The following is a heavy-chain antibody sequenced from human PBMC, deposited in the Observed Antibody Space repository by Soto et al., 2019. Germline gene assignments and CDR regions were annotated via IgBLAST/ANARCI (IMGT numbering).Heavy chain of an antibody. CDR1: GESFSGYY. Sequence: QVQLQQRGAGLLKPSETLSLTCVVDGESFSGYYWTWIRQPPGKGLEWIGEINDSGSTNHKPSLQSRVTMSIGTSKTQFSLNLRSVTAADTGVYYCAKGGRFPEARYYFLDVWGNGTTVTVSS. J-gene: IGHJ6*03. V-gene: IGHV4-34*01. D-gene: IGHD3-3*01. CDR2: INDSGST. CDR3: AKGGRFPEARYYFLDV.